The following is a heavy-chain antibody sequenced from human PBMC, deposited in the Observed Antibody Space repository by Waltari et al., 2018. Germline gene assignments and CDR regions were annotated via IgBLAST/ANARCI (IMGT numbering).Heavy chain of an antibody. Sequence: EVQLVQSGAEVKKPGATVKISCKAPGYTFTHYHMPWVQQSPGKGLEWMGRVDPEDGETIYAEKCQGRVTITADTSTDTAYMELSSLRSEDTAVYYCATVGYCSGGSCLYSFDYWGQGTLVTVSS. D-gene: IGHD2-15*01. CDR1: GYTFTHYH. J-gene: IGHJ4*02. CDR2: VDPEDGET. CDR3: ATVGYCSGGSCLYSFDY. V-gene: IGHV1-69-2*01.